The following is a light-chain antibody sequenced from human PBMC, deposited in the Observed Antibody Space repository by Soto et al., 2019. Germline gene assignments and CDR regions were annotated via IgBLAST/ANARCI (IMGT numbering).Light chain of an antibody. V-gene: IGKV1-8*01. CDR3: QQYYSYLWT. Sequence: AIRMTQSPSSFTASTGDRVTITCRASQGISSYLAWYQQKPGKAPKLLIYAASTLQSGVPSRFSGSGSGTDFTLTISCLHSEDFATYYCQQYYSYLWTFGQGTTVEI. CDR2: AAS. CDR1: QGISSY. J-gene: IGKJ1*01.